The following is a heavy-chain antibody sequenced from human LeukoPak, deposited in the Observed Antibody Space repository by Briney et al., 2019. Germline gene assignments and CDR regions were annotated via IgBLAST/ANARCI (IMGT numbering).Heavy chain of an antibody. Sequence: PGGSLRLSCAASGFTFSSYGMHWVRQAPGKGLEWAAVISYDGSNKYYADSVKGRFTISRDNSKNTLYLQMNSLRAEDTAVYYCAKDGGSYGSGSYFDYWGQGTLVTVSS. V-gene: IGHV3-30*18. J-gene: IGHJ4*02. CDR2: ISYDGSNK. CDR1: GFTFSSYG. D-gene: IGHD3-10*01. CDR3: AKDGGSYGSGSYFDY.